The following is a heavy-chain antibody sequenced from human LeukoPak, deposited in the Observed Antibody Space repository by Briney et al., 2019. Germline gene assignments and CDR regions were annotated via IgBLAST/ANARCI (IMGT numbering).Heavy chain of an antibody. V-gene: IGHV1-18*01. Sequence: HRASVNVSCKASGYTFTSYSISWVRQTPGQGLEWMGWISAYNGNTNYAQKLQGRVTMTTDTSTSTAYMELRSLRSDDTAVYYCARDPDPYGDSEPPDYWGQGTLVTVSS. J-gene: IGHJ4*02. CDR1: GYTFTSYS. D-gene: IGHD4-17*01. CDR2: ISAYNGNT. CDR3: ARDPDPYGDSEPPDY.